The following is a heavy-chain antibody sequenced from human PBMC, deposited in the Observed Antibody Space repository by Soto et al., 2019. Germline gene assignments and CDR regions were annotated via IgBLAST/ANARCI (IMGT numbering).Heavy chain of an antibody. CDR1: GYTFTSYG. J-gene: IGHJ4*02. Sequence: QVQLVQSGAEVKKPGASVKVSCKASGYTFTSYGISWVRQSPGQGLEWMGWISAYNGNTNYAQKLQGRVTMTPDTATRTASMELRSLSSGDTAVYCCARESTSGRHDYWGQGTLVTVPS. CDR3: ARESTSGRHDY. V-gene: IGHV1-18*01. CDR2: ISAYNGNT. D-gene: IGHD2-2*01.